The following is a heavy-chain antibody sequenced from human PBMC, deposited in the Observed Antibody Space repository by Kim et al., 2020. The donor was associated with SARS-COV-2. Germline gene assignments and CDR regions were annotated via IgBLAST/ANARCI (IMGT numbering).Heavy chain of an antibody. Sequence: YAAPVQGRFSISRDDSGNTLYLKMNSLTTEDAAVYYCTTEGYSYGHHSLHMWGQGTMVTVSS. CDR3: TTEGYSYGHHSLHM. D-gene: IGHD5-18*01. V-gene: IGHV3-15*05. J-gene: IGHJ3*02.